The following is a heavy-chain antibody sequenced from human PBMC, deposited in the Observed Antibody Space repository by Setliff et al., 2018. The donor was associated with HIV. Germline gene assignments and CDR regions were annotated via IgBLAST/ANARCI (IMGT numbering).Heavy chain of an antibody. CDR2: THPEDSDT. CDR3: ARHVGDTFDI. V-gene: IGHV5-51*01. D-gene: IGHD3-16*01. CDR1: GYSFTNNW. Sequence: PGESLTISCKGSGYSFTNNWIGWVRQMPGKGLEWMGITHPEDSDTRYNPSFQGQVTMSTNKSISTAYLQWNSPKASDTAMYYCARHVGDTFDIWGQGTMVTVSS. J-gene: IGHJ3*02.